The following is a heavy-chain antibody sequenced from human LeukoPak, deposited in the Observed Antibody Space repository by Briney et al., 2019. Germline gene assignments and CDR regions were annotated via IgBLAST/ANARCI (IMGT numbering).Heavy chain of an antibody. CDR2: ISYDGSNK. J-gene: IGHJ6*03. CDR3: ARDALTSKRGKGYYYYYMDV. D-gene: IGHD3-10*01. CDR1: GFTFSSYA. Sequence: GGSLRLSCAASGFTFSSYAMHWVRQAPGKGLEWVAVISYDGSNKYYADSVKGRFTISRDNYKNTLYLQMNSLRAEDTAVYYCARDALTSKRGKGYYYYYMDVWGKGTTVTVSS. V-gene: IGHV3-30*04.